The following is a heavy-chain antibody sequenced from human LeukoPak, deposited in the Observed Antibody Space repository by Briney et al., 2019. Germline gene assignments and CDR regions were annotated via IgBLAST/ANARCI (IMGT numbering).Heavy chain of an antibody. V-gene: IGHV1-18*01. CDR1: GYTFTSYG. CDR3: ARVEAAAGIRVNWFDP. J-gene: IGHJ5*02. D-gene: IGHD6-13*01. CDR2: ISAYNGNT. Sequence: ASVKVSCKASGYTFTSYGISWVRQAPGQGLEWMGWISAYNGNTNYAQKLQGRVTMTTDTSTSTAYMELRSLRSDDTAVYYCARVEAAAGIRVNWFDPWGQGTLVTVSS.